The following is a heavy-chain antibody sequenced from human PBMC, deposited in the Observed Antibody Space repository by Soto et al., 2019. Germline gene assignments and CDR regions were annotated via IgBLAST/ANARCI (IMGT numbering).Heavy chain of an antibody. Sequence: GGSLRLSCAASGFTFSSYAMSWVRQAPGKGLEWVSAISGSGGSTYYADSVKGRFTISRDNSKNTLYLQMNSLRAEDTAVYYCAKSMYYYDSSGYYLYYYYYYGMDVWGQGTKVTVSS. CDR3: AKSMYYYDSSGYYLYYYYYYGMDV. CDR1: GFTFSSYA. CDR2: ISGSGGST. V-gene: IGHV3-23*01. J-gene: IGHJ6*02. D-gene: IGHD3-22*01.